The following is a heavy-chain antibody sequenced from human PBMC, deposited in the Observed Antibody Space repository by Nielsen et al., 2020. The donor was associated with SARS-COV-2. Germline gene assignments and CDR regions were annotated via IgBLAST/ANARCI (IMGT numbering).Heavy chain of an antibody. V-gene: IGHV3-30*18. CDR1: GFTFSSYG. J-gene: IGHJ4*02. Sequence: GESLKISCAASGFTFSSYGMHWVRQAPGKGLEWVAVISYDGSNKYYADSVKGRFTISRDNSKNTLYLQMNSLRAEDTAVYYCAKDHYDYVWGSYAIDYWGQGTLVTVSS. CDR3: AKDHYDYVWGSYAIDY. CDR2: ISYDGSNK. D-gene: IGHD3-16*01.